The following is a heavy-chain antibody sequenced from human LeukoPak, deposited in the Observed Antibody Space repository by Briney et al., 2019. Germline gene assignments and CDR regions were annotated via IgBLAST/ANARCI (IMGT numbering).Heavy chain of an antibody. J-gene: IGHJ3*02. CDR1: GGSISSYY. V-gene: IGHV4-4*07. Sequence: SETLSLTCTVSGGSISSYYWSWIRQPAGKGLEWIGRIYTSGSTNYNPSLKSRVTLSVDTSKNQFSLKLSSVTAADTAVYYCARPKNSGSYHGDAFDIWGQGTMVTVSS. CDR2: IYTSGST. CDR3: ARPKNSGSYHGDAFDI. D-gene: IGHD1-26*01.